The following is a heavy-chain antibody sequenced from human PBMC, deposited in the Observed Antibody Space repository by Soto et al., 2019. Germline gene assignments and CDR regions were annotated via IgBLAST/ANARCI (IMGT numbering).Heavy chain of an antibody. J-gene: IGHJ4*02. V-gene: IGHV4-4*02. CDR1: CGSSRKRNW. D-gene: IGHD6-19*01. Sequence: TPSLPKTVSCGSSRKRNWVRCVRQPPGKGLEWIGEIYHSGSTNYNPSLKSRVTISVDKSKNQFSLKLSSVTAADTAVYYCARVAVAGTRVDYWGQGTLVTVSS. CDR3: ARVAVAGTRVDY. CDR2: IYHSGST.